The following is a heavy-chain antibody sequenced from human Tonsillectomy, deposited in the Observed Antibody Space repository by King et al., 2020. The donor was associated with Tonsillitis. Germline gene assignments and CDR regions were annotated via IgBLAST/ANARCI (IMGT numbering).Heavy chain of an antibody. V-gene: IGHV3-23*04. CDR3: AKDSSSYYYDSSGYFDY. J-gene: IGHJ4*02. CDR2: ISGSGGST. Sequence: DVQLVESGGGLVQPGGSLRLSCAASGITFSSYAMSWVRQAPGKGLEWVSAISGSGGSTYYADSVKGRFTISRDNSKNTLYLQMNSLRAEDTAVYYCAKDSSSYYYDSSGYFDYWGQGTLVTVSS. D-gene: IGHD3-22*01. CDR1: GITFSSYA.